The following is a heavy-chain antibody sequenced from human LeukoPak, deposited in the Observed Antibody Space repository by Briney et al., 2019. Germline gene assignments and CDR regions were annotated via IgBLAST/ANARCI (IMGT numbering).Heavy chain of an antibody. J-gene: IGHJ4*02. V-gene: IGHV3-23*01. CDR3: AKGGSSSWHGFDY. CDR2: ISGSGGST. D-gene: IGHD6-13*01. Sequence: GGSLRLSCAASGFTFSSYAMSWVRQAPGKGLEWVSGISGSGGSTYYADSVKGRFTISRDNSKNTLYLQMNSLRAEDTAVYYCAKGGSSSWHGFDYWGQGTLVTVSS. CDR1: GFTFSSYA.